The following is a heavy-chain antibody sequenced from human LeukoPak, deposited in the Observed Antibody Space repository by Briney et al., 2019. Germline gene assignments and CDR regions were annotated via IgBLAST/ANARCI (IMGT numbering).Heavy chain of an antibody. CDR2: ISGSGGST. Sequence: PGGSLRLSCAASGFTFSSYAMSWVRQAPGKGLEWVSAISGSGGSTYYADSVKGRFTISRDNSKNTLYLQMNSLRAEDTAVYYCARGGYGSGSYYRPIDYWGQGTLVTVSS. CDR1: GFTFSSYA. J-gene: IGHJ4*02. V-gene: IGHV3-23*01. D-gene: IGHD3-10*01. CDR3: ARGGYGSGSYYRPIDY.